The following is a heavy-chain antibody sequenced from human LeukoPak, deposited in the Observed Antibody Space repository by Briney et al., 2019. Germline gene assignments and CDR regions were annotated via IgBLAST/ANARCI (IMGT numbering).Heavy chain of an antibody. V-gene: IGHV3-7*01. J-gene: IGHJ4*02. CDR1: GFSFTTYW. CDR3: ARVHGAYPFDY. CDR2: IRQDGTEK. D-gene: IGHD4/OR15-4a*01. Sequence: GGSLRLSCAASGFSFTTYWMSWVRQAPGKGLEWVANIRQDGTEKYYVDSVKGRFSISRDNAKNSLYLQMNSLRVEDTAVYYCARVHGAYPFDYWGQGTLVTVSS.